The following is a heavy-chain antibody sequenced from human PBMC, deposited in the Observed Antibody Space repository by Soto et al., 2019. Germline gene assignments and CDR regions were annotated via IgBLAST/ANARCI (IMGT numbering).Heavy chain of an antibody. J-gene: IGHJ5*02. Sequence: QVQLVESGGGVVQPGRSLRLSCAASGFTFSSYGMHWVRQAPGKGLEWVAVSSYGGSNKYYADSVKGRFTISRDNSKNTLYLKMNNLGAEDTAVYYCAKDNCISTSCYRLYNWFDPWGQGTLVTVSS. CDR1: GFTFSSYG. D-gene: IGHD2-2*01. CDR3: AKDNCISTSCYRLYNWFDP. V-gene: IGHV3-30*18. CDR2: SSYGGSNK.